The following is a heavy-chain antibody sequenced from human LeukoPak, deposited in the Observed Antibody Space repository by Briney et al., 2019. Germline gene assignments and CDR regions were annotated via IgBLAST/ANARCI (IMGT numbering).Heavy chain of an antibody. J-gene: IGHJ4*02. CDR2: IRYDGIHK. V-gene: IGHV3-30*02. CDR3: AKDLTGSLWFGELPDY. Sequence: GGSLRLSCAASGFTFSSYGMHWVRQAPGKGPEWLSFIRYDGIHKYYGDSVEGRFTISRDNSNNTLYLQMNGLRPEDTAVYYCAKDLTGSLWFGELPDYSGQGSLVTVSS. CDR1: GFTFSSYG. D-gene: IGHD3-10*01.